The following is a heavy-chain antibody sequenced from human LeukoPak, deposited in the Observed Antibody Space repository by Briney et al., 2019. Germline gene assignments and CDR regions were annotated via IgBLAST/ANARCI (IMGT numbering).Heavy chain of an antibody. D-gene: IGHD2-21*01. CDR3: ARRLWRHPFDY. J-gene: IGHJ4*02. Sequence: GGSLRLSCAASGFTFSSYAMSWVRQAPGKGLEWVSVISGGGGVTYYADSVKGRFTISRDNSYNMLYMQMNSLRAEDTAVYYCARRLWRHPFDYWGQGTLVTVSS. V-gene: IGHV3-23*01. CDR1: GFTFSSYA. CDR2: ISGGGGVT.